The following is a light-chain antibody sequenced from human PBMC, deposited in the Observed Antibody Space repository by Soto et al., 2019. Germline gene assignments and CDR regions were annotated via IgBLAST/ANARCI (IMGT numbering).Light chain of an antibody. CDR1: QSVSSNY. Sequence: EVMLTQSPGTLSLSPGERATLSCRASQSVSSNYLAWYQQKSGQAPRLLIYGASNRATGIPDRFSGSGSGTDFTLTIRRLEPEDLAVYYCQQYETSPRTFGQGNKVEF. CDR2: GAS. J-gene: IGKJ1*01. CDR3: QQYETSPRT. V-gene: IGKV3-20*01.